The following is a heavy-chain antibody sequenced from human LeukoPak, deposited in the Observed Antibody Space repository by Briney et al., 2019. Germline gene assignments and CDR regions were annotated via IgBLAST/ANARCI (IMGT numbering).Heavy chain of an antibody. Sequence: SQTLSLTCAVSGGSISSGGYSWSWIRQPPGKGLEWIGYIYHSGSTYYNPSLKSRVTISVDRSKNQFSLKLSSVTAADTAVYYCAVGGSSSVDYWGQGTLVTVSS. CDR2: IYHSGST. V-gene: IGHV4-30-2*01. CDR3: AVGGSSSVDY. D-gene: IGHD6-6*01. J-gene: IGHJ4*02. CDR1: GGSISSGGYS.